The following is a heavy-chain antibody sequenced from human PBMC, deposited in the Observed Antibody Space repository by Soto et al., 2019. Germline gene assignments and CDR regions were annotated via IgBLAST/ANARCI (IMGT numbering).Heavy chain of an antibody. J-gene: IGHJ4*02. D-gene: IGHD3-16*01. CDR1: GCSISSYY. CDR3: SSGGPDDGYEYVED. Sequence: SETLSLTCTVSGCSISSYYWSWIRQPPGKGLEWIGYIYYSGSTNYNPSLKSRVTISVDTSKNQFSLKLSSVTAADTAVYYLSSGGPDDGYEYVEDWGKGTLVTVS. V-gene: IGHV4-59*01. CDR2: IYYSGST.